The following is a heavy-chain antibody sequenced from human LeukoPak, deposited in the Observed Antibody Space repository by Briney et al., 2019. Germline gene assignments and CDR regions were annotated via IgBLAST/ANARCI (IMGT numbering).Heavy chain of an antibody. CDR1: GFTVSSNY. D-gene: IGHD5-24*01. Sequence: PGGSLRLSCAASGFTVSSNYMSWVRQAPGKGLEWVSVIYSGGSTYYADSVKGRFTISRDNSKNTLYLQMNSLRAEDTAVYYCARDRRDERWLQSRAYYYYYYMDVWGKGTTVTISS. CDR2: IYSGGST. CDR3: ARDRRDERWLQSRAYYYYYYMDV. V-gene: IGHV3-66*01. J-gene: IGHJ6*03.